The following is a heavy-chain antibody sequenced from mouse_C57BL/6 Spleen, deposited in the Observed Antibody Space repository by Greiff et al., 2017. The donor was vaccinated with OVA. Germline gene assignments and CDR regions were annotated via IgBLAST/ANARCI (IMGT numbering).Heavy chain of an antibody. CDR1: GYTFTSYW. D-gene: IGHD3-2*02. CDR2: IHPNSGST. Sequence: QVQLQQPGAELVKPGASVKLSCKASGYTFTSYWMHWVKQRPGQGLEWIGMIHPNSGSTNYNEKFKSKATLTVDKSSSTAYMQLSSLTSEDSAVYYCAIETAQAGDPWFAYWGQGTLVTVSA. V-gene: IGHV1-64*01. J-gene: IGHJ3*01. CDR3: AIETAQAGDPWFAY.